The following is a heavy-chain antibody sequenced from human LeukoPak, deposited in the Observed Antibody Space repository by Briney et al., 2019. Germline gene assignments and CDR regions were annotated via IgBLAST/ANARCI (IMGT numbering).Heavy chain of an antibody. D-gene: IGHD4-23*01. J-gene: IGHJ4*02. V-gene: IGHV4-61*02. CDR1: GGSISSGSYY. Sequence: SQTLSLTCTVSGGSISSGSYYWSWIRQPAGKGLEWIGRIYTSGSTNYNPSLQSRVTISVDTSKNQLSLKLSSVTAADTAVYYCARGGNSGLPWWHYFDYWGQGALVTVSS. CDR2: IYTSGST. CDR3: ARGGNSGLPWWHYFDY.